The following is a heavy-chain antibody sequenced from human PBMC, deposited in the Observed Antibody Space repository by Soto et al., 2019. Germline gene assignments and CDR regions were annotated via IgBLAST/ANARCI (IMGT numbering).Heavy chain of an antibody. CDR3: ARDGHRIAAAGVGYFDC. D-gene: IGHD6-13*01. Sequence: QVQLVQSGAEVKKPGASVKVSCKASGYTFTSYGITSVRQAPGQGLEWMGWISAYNSNTNYAQKLQGRVTMTTDTSTSTAYRELRSLRSADTAVYYCARDGHRIAAAGVGYFDCWGQGSLVTVSS. CDR1: GYTFTSYG. CDR2: ISAYNSNT. J-gene: IGHJ4*02. V-gene: IGHV1-18*01.